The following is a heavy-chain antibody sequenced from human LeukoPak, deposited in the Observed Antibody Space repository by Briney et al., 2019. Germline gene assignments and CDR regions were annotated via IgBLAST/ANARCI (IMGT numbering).Heavy chain of an antibody. Sequence: PGGSLRLSCTASGFTFSSYWMTWVRQAPGKELEWVANIKHDGNEKYYADSVVGRLTISRDNAKNSLFLQMNSLRAEDTAVYYCAKDGGMYNVDAWGQGTTVTVSS. CDR2: IKHDGNEK. CDR1: GFTFSSYW. CDR3: AKDGGMYNVDA. J-gene: IGHJ6*02. V-gene: IGHV3-7*01. D-gene: IGHD1-14*01.